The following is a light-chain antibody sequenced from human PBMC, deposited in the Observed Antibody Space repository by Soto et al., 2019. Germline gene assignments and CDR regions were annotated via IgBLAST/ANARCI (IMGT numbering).Light chain of an antibody. CDR1: QGISSW. Sequence: DIQMTQSPSSVSASVGDRVTITCRASQGISSWLGWYQQKPGKAPKLLIYAASSLQSGVPSRFSGSRSGTDFTLTISCLQPEDFATYYYQQANSFPFTFGGGTKVEIK. CDR3: QQANSFPFT. V-gene: IGKV1D-12*01. CDR2: AAS. J-gene: IGKJ4*01.